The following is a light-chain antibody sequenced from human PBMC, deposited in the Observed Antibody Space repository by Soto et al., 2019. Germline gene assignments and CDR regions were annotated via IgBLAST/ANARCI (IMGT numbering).Light chain of an antibody. V-gene: IGKV1-5*01. J-gene: IGKJ1*01. CDR3: QQYTNTNNPWM. Sequence: IQLTQSPPTVSASVGDRVTITCRASQTISTWMAWYQQKPGKAPKLLVYDASTLQSGVASRFSGSGSGTEFTLIISGLQPDDSATYCCQQYTNTNNPWMFGQGTKVDI. CDR2: DAS. CDR1: QTISTW.